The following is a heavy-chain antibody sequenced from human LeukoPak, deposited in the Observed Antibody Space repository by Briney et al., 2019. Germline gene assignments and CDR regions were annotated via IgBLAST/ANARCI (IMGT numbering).Heavy chain of an antibody. CDR1: GYTFNENY. V-gene: IGHV1-69*13. D-gene: IGHD5-24*01. CDR2: IIPIFGTA. CDR3: ARDPDINGYNYNWFDP. J-gene: IGHJ5*02. Sequence: SVKVSCKASGYTFNENYIHWVRQAPGQGLEWMGGIIPIFGTANYAQKFQGRVTITADESTSTAYMELSSLRSEDTAVYYCARDPDINGYNYNWFDPWGQGTLVTVSS.